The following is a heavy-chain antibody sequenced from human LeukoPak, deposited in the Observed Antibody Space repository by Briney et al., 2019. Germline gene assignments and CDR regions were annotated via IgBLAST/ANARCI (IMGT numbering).Heavy chain of an antibody. CDR2: IYHSGST. CDR3: ARLEIEDYSRY. V-gene: IGHV4-38-2*02. Sequence: SETLSLTCTVSGYSISSGYHWAWFRQTPGKGLEWIGSIYHSGSTYDNLSLKSRVTLSVDTSKNQFSLKMKAVTAADTAVYYCARLEIEDYSRYGGQGTRVIVSS. J-gene: IGHJ4*02. D-gene: IGHD3-16*01. CDR1: GYSISSGYH.